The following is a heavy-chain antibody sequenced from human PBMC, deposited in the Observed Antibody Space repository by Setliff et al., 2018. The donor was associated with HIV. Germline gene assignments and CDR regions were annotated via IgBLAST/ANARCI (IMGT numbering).Heavy chain of an antibody. CDR1: GSSISNGYY. D-gene: IGHD3-3*01. J-gene: IGHJ6*02. CDR3: ARIFGDQGYYYGMDV. V-gene: IGHV4-38-2*01. CDR2: IYFSGTP. Sequence: SETLSLTCAVSGSSISNGYYWGWIRQPPGKGLEWVASIYFSGTPYYNPSLKDRVTISVDTSKNQFSLKLSSVIAADTAVYYCARIFGDQGYYYGMDVWGQGTTVTVS.